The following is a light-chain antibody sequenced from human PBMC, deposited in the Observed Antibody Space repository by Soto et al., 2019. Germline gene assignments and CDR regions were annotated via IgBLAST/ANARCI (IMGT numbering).Light chain of an antibody. J-gene: IGKJ1*01. CDR1: QGISSW. V-gene: IGKV1-5*01. CDR3: QQYNSYSVT. Sequence: DIQMTQSPSTLSASVRDRVTITCRASQGISSWLAWYQQKPGKAPKLLIYDASSLESGVPSRFSGSGSGTEFTLTISSLQPDDFATYYCQQYNSYSVTFGQGTKVDIK. CDR2: DAS.